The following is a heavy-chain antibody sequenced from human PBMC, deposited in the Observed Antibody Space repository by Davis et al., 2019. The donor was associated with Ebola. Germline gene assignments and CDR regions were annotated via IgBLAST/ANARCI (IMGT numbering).Heavy chain of an antibody. V-gene: IGHV4-34*01. D-gene: IGHD5-12*01. CDR3: ARDWLYGMDV. J-gene: IGHJ6*02. CDR1: GGSFSGYY. CDR2: INHSGST. Sequence: MPSETLSLTCAVYGGSFSGYYWSWIRQPPGKGLEWIGEINHSGSTNYNPSLKSRVTISVDTSKNQFSLKLSSVTAADTAVYYCARDWLYGMDVWGQGTTVTVSS.